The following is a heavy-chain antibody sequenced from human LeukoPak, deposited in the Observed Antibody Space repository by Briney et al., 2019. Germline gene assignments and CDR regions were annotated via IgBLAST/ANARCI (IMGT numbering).Heavy chain of an antibody. CDR3: AKGSTYYYDSSGYLFDY. V-gene: IGHV3-23*01. Sequence: PGGSLRLSCAASGFTFSSYAMSWVRKAPGKGPEWVSAISGSGGSTYYADSVKGRFTISRDNSKNTLYPQMNSLRAEDTAVYYCAKGSTYYYDSSGYLFDYWGQGTLVTVSS. CDR2: ISGSGGST. CDR1: GFTFSSYA. D-gene: IGHD3-22*01. J-gene: IGHJ4*02.